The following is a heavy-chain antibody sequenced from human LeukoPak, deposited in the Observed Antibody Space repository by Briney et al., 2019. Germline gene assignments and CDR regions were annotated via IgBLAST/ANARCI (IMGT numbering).Heavy chain of an antibody. CDR3: ARCSRYYYYYYMDV. Sequence: PGGSLRLSCAASGFTFSSYAMSWVRQAPGKGLEWGSAISGSGGSTYYADSVKGRFTISRDNSKNTLYLQMNSLRAEDTAVYYCARCSRYYYYYYMDVWGKGTTVTVSS. D-gene: IGHD6-13*01. CDR2: ISGSGGST. CDR1: GFTFSSYA. J-gene: IGHJ6*03. V-gene: IGHV3-23*01.